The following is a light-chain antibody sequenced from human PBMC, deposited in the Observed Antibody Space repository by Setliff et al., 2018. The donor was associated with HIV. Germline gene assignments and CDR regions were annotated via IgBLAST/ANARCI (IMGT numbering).Light chain of an antibody. V-gene: IGLV2-14*01. Sequence: QSALTQPASVSGSPGQSITISCTGTSNDVGGHNYVSWYQQHPGKAPKLIIYEVNNRPSGVSNRFSGSKSGNTASLTISGLQAEDEAEYHCCSYTRRSYAPHVFGTGTKVTVL. CDR3: CSYTRRSYAPHV. J-gene: IGLJ1*01. CDR2: EVN. CDR1: SNDVGGHNY.